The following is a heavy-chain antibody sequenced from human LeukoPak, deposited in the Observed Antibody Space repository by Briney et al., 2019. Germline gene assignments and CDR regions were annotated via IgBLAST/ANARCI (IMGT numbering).Heavy chain of an antibody. CDR2: ISSNGGSK. V-gene: IGHV3-64D*09. J-gene: IGHJ4*02. CDR1: GCTFRSYA. CDR3: VKPQPGGGFDY. D-gene: IGHD1-14*01. Sequence: GGSLTLSCPVSGCTFRSYAWHWLGQAPARELDYVSAISSNGGSKYYAPSLQGRFTISRDNSNNTLYLQMSSLRAEDTAVYYCVKPQPGGGFDYWGQGTLVTVSS.